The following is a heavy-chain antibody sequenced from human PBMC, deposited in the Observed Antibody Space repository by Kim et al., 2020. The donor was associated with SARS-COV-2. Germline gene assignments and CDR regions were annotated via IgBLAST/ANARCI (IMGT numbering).Heavy chain of an antibody. Sequence: SETLSLTCNVSGFSISGDYWSWIRQTPEKGLQWIASISYAGTMSYNPSLKSRVTISVDTSKNQVSLKLSSVTAADTAMYYCARHLSGSGAFYNLGYWGQGSLVTVSS. D-gene: IGHD3-10*01. V-gene: IGHV4-59*08. CDR1: GFSISGDY. J-gene: IGHJ4*02. CDR3: ARHLSGSGAFYNLGY. CDR2: ISYAGTM.